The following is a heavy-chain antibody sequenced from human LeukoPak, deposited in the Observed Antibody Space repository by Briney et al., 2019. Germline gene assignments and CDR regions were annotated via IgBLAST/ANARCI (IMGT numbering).Heavy chain of an antibody. CDR1: GFTVSSNY. CDR3: AKEWQQLVPEDY. CDR2: VYSGSST. Sequence: PGGSLRLSCAASGFTVSSNYMSWVRQAPGKGLEWVSIVYSGSSTYNADSVKGRFTISRDNSKNTLYLQMNSLRAEDTAVYYCAKEWQQLVPEDYWGQGTLVTVSS. J-gene: IGHJ4*02. V-gene: IGHV3-53*01. D-gene: IGHD6-13*01.